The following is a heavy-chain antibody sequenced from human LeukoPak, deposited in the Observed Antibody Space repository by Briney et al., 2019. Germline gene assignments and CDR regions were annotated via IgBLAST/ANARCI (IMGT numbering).Heavy chain of an antibody. J-gene: IGHJ5*02. Sequence: SETLSLTCSVSGGSMSPNYWSWIRQPAGKGLEWIGRIHSTGSINYNPSLTSRVTMSVDTSRNQVFLRLTSVTAADTAVYYCARGIALAGDNCFEPWGQGTLVTVSS. CDR1: GGSMSPNY. D-gene: IGHD6-19*01. CDR2: IHSTGSI. V-gene: IGHV4-4*07. CDR3: ARGIALAGDNCFEP.